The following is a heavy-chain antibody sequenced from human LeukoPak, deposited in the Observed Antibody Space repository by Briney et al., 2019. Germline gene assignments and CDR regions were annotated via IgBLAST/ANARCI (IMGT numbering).Heavy chain of an antibody. D-gene: IGHD1-1*01. V-gene: IGHV3-23*01. CDR1: GFTFSSHA. CDR3: TSWVTTHFDY. CDR2: ISGDSTAT. J-gene: IGHJ4*02. Sequence: PGGSLRLSCVGSGFTFSSHAMKWVRQAPGKGVEWISTISGDSTATHYADSVRGRFTISRDDSKNTLLSQMDSLGAEDTAIYYCTSWVTTHFDYWGQGTLVTVSS.